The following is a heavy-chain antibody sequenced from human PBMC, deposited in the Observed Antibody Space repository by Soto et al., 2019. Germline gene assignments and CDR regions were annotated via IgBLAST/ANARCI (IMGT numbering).Heavy chain of an antibody. D-gene: IGHD2-8*01. J-gene: IGHJ4*02. V-gene: IGHV3-23*01. CDR1: GFTFGRYA. CDR2: ISGTGGRA. CDR3: AKDRECTTSNCDVMNYFDY. Sequence: GGSLRVSCAASGFTFGRYAMSWVLLAPGEGLQWISGISGTGGRAYYADSLEGRFIISRDNSKNTLYLQMNSLRAEDTAVYYCAKDRECTTSNCDVMNYFDYWGQGTQVTVSS.